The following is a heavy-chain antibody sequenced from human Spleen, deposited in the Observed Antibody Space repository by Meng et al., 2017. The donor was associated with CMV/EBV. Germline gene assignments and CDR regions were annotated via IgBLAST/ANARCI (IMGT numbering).Heavy chain of an antibody. Sequence: GGSLRLSCAASGFTFDDYGMSWVRQAPGKGLEWVSGINWNGGSTGYADSVKGRFTISRDNAKNSLYLQMDSLKAEDTAVYYCGRVPGVGMSFYYGLDVWGRGTTVTVSS. CDR2: INWNGGST. D-gene: IGHD3-3*01. CDR3: GRVPGVGMSFYYGLDV. CDR1: GFTFDDYG. J-gene: IGHJ6*02. V-gene: IGHV3-20*04.